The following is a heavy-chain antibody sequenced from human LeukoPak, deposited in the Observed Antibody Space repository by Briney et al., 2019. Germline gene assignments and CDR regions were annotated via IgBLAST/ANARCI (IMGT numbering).Heavy chain of an antibody. D-gene: IGHD6-19*01. CDR3: ARVSAVAVTAFDS. V-gene: IGHV4-59*12. CDR2: IYYSGST. CDR1: GGSISSYY. J-gene: IGHJ4*02. Sequence: PSETLSLTCTVSGGSISSYYWSWIRQPPGKGLEWIGYIYYSGSTNYNPSLKSRVTMSVDTSKNQFSLKLNSVTAADTAVYYCARVSAVAVTAFDSWGQGTLVTVSS.